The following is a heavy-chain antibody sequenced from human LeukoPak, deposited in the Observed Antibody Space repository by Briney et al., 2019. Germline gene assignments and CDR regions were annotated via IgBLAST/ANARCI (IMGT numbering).Heavy chain of an antibody. CDR2: IYYSGST. J-gene: IGHJ5*01. V-gene: IGHV4-61*01. CDR1: GGSVSSGSYD. CDR3: AREPVHSGCFES. Sequence: PSETLSLTCTVSGGSVSSGSYDWSWIRQPPGKGLEWIGYIYYSGSTNYNPSLKSRVTISVDTSKNQFSLKLSSVTAADAAVYYCAREPVHSGCFESSGQGTLVTVSS. D-gene: IGHD1-1*01.